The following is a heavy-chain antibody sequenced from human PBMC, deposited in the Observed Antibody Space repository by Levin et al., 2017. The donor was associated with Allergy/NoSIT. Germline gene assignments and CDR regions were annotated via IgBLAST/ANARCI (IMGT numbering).Heavy chain of an antibody. Sequence: PSETLSLTCSVSGDSITSGPYWSWIRQPAGKGLEWIGLIYSSGSTKYSPSLKSRVTISLDPSKNQFSLNLTSVTAADTAMYFCARDTAMFAFDFWGHGTMVTVSS. CDR3: ARDTAMFAFDF. V-gene: IGHV4-61*02. J-gene: IGHJ3*01. CDR2: IYSSGST. D-gene: IGHD5-18*01. CDR1: GDSITSGPY.